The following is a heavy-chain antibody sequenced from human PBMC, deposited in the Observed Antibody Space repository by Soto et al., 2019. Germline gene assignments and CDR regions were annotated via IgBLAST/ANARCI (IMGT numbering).Heavy chain of an antibody. J-gene: IGHJ4*02. Sequence: SETLSLTCIVSGESISSSSYYWGWIRQPPGKGLEWIGSIYYSGRTYYNPSFKSRVTISIDTSKNQFSLKLSSVTATDTAVYYCARQRTTVVTQAYFDHWGQRALVSVSS. CDR2: IYYSGRT. CDR3: ARQRTTVVTQAYFDH. D-gene: IGHD2-21*02. CDR1: GESISSSSYY. V-gene: IGHV4-39*01.